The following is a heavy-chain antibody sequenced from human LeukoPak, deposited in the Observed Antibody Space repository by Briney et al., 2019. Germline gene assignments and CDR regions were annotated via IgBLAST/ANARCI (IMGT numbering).Heavy chain of an antibody. CDR2: ISGSGGST. Sequence: GGSLRLSCAASGFTFSSYAMSWVRQDPGKGLEWVSAISGSGGSTYYADSVKGRFTISRDNSKNTLYLQMNGLRAEDTAVYYCAKASSPWYSSGCAPPDDAFDIWGQGTMVTVSS. D-gene: IGHD6-19*01. J-gene: IGHJ3*02. CDR3: AKASSPWYSSGCAPPDDAFDI. CDR1: GFTFSSYA. V-gene: IGHV3-23*01.